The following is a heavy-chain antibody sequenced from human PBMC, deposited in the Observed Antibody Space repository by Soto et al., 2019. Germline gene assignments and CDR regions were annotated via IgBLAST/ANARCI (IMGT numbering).Heavy chain of an antibody. CDR2: ISAYNGNT. CDR1: GYTFTSYG. CDR3: ATRTVRGVNAVDI. V-gene: IGHV1-18*01. Sequence: GASVKVSCKASGYTFTSYGISWVRQAPGQGLEWMGWISAYNGNTNYAQKLQGRVTMTEDTSTDTAYMELSSLRSEDTAVYYCATRTVRGVNAVDIWGQGTMVTVSS. J-gene: IGHJ3*02. D-gene: IGHD3-10*01.